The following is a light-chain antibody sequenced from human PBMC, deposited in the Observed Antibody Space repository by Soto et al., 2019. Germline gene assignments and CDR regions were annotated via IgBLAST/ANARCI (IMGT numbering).Light chain of an antibody. CDR3: QHYQVGQPIA. V-gene: IGKV3-20*01. CDR1: QSVGTR. J-gene: IGKJ5*01. CDR2: GAS. Sequence: IVLTQSPGTLSLSPGERATLSCRASQSVGTRLAWYQHKTGQAPSLLMSGASSRATGIPDRFSGSGSETDFTLTISRLEPEDFALYYCQHYQVGQPIAFGRGTRLEI.